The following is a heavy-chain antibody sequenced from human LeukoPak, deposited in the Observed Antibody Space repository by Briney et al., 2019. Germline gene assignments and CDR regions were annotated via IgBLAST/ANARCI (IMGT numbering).Heavy chain of an antibody. D-gene: IGHD1-26*01. Sequence: SETLSLTCTVSGGSISSYYWSWIRQPPGKGLEWIGYIYYSGSTNYNPSLKSRVTISVDTSKNQFSLKLSSVTAADTAVYYCARASPSGSRLYWGQGTLVTVSS. V-gene: IGHV4-59*12. J-gene: IGHJ4*02. CDR3: ARASPSGSRLY. CDR1: GGSISSYY. CDR2: IYYSGST.